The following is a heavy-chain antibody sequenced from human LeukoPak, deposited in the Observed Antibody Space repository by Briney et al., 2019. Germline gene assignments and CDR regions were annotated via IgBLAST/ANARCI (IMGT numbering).Heavy chain of an antibody. D-gene: IGHD6-13*01. Sequence: GGSLRLSCEGSGFTFSSYSMNWVRQAPGKGLEWVSYISRPGNTVYYADPVRGRFAISRDNAKNSLYLQMSSLRDEDTAVYYCAREQGRGSTWYPEYFQPWGQGTLVIVSS. J-gene: IGHJ1*01. CDR2: ISRPGNTV. V-gene: IGHV3-48*02. CDR1: GFTFSSYS. CDR3: AREQGRGSTWYPEYFQP.